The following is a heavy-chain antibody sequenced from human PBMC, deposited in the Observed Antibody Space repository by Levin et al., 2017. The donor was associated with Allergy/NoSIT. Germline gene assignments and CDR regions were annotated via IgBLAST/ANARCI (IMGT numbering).Heavy chain of an antibody. D-gene: IGHD3-22*01. V-gene: IGHV4-34*01. J-gene: IGHJ5*02. CDR1: GGSFSGYY. CDR3: ARARFQYYYDSTRWFDP. Sequence: SQTLSLTCAVYGGSFSGYYWSWIRQPPGKGLEWIGEINHSGSTNYNPSLKSRVTISVDTSKNQFSLKLSSVTAADTAVYYCARARFQYYYDSTRWFDPWGQGTLVTVSS. CDR2: INHSGST.